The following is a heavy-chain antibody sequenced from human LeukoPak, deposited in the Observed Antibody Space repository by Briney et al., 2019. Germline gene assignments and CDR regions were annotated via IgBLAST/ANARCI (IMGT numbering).Heavy chain of an antibody. CDR1: EFTFSSYW. CDR2: ISFDESNK. CDR3: ARDQQNGYSSGWSFDS. D-gene: IGHD6-19*01. Sequence: PGGSLRLSCAASEFTFSSYWMSWVRQAPGKGLEWVALISFDESNKYYLDSVKGRFTISRDNSKNTLYLQMNSLRPEDTAVYYCARDQQNGYSSGWSFDSWGQGTLVTVSS. V-gene: IGHV3-30*03. J-gene: IGHJ5*01.